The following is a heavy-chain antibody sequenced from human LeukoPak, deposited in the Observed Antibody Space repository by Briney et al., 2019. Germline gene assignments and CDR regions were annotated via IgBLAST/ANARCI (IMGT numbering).Heavy chain of an antibody. J-gene: IGHJ4*02. CDR3: ARGQYDFWSGYAYYFDY. CDR1: GFTFSSYW. V-gene: IGHV3-7*01. D-gene: IGHD3-3*01. Sequence: PGGSLRLSCAASGFTFSSYWMSWVRQAPGKGLEWVANIKQDGSEKYYVDSVKGRFTISRDNAKNSLYLQMNSLRAEGTAVYYCARGQYDFWSGYAYYFDYWGQGTLVTVSS. CDR2: IKQDGSEK.